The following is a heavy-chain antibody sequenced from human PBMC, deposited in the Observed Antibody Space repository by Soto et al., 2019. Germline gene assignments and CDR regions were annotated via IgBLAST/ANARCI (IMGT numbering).Heavy chain of an antibody. Sequence: QVHLQESGPGQVRPSQTLSLSCSVSGGSISRGAYFWTWIRQFPGKALEWIAYISYTGATYYNPSLKSRVTIVADTSKNQFSLKLNSVTSADTAVYYCARGGPVSVSPAWQLLGYFDYWGQGTLVTVSS. CDR3: ARGGPVSVSPAWQLLGYFDY. D-gene: IGHD2-15*01. V-gene: IGHV4-31*03. CDR1: GGSISRGAYF. CDR2: ISYTGAT. J-gene: IGHJ4*02.